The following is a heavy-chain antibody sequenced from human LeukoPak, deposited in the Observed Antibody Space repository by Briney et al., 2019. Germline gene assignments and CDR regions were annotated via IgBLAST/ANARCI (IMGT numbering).Heavy chain of an antibody. Sequence: GGSLRLSCAASGFTFSSYGMHWVRQAPGKGLEWVAVISYDGSNKYYADSVKGRFTISRDNSKNTLYLQMNSLRAEDTAVYYCARGSGSGSYYPRFDYWGRGTLVTVSS. CDR3: ARGSGSGSYYPRFDY. D-gene: IGHD3-10*01. V-gene: IGHV3-30*03. CDR1: GFTFSSYG. J-gene: IGHJ4*02. CDR2: ISYDGSNK.